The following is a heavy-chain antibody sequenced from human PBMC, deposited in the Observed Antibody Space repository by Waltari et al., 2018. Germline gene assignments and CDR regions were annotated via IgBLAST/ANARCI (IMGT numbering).Heavy chain of an antibody. CDR2: INAGNGNT. J-gene: IGHJ5*02. CDR1: GYTFPSYA. Sequence: QVQLVQSGAEVKKPGASVKVSCKASGYTFPSYAMHWVRQAPGQRLEWMGWINAGNGNTKYSQKFQGRVTITRDTSASTAYMELSSLRSEDTAVYYCARAGRWGNWFDPWGQGTLVTVSS. CDR3: ARAGRWGNWFDP. V-gene: IGHV1-3*01. D-gene: IGHD3-16*01.